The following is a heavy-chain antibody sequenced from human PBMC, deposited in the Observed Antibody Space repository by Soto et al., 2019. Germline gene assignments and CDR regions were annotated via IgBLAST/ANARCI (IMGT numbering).Heavy chain of an antibody. Sequence: EVQLVESGGGLVQPGGSLRLSCAASGFTFSDHNMDWVRQAPGKGLEWVGRITSKTKSYSTEYAASVKGRFTISRDDSKNSLFLQMDSLKTDDMAVYYCARVNSGNLGKYFQFWGQGTQVTVSS. V-gene: IGHV3-72*01. CDR3: ARVNSGNLGKYFQF. CDR2: ITSKTKSYST. J-gene: IGHJ1*01. D-gene: IGHD6-13*01. CDR1: GFTFSDHN.